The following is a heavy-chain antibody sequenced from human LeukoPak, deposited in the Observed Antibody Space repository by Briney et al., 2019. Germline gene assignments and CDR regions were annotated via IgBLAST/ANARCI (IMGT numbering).Heavy chain of an antibody. CDR2: IYYSGST. J-gene: IGHJ6*02. Sequence: SETLSLTCTVSGASISSYYWSWIRQPPGKGLEWIGYIYYSGSTNYNPSLKSRVTISVDTSKNQFSLKLSSVTAADTAVYYCARDTLAAAGNFGVVYYYGMDVWGQGTTVTVSS. V-gene: IGHV4-59*01. CDR3: ARDTLAAAGNFGVVYYYGMDV. D-gene: IGHD6-13*01. CDR1: GASISSYY.